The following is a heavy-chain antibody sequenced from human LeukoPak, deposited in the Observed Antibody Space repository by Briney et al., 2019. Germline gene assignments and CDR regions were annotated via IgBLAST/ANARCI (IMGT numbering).Heavy chain of an antibody. Sequence: ESGPVLVKPTQTLTLTCTFPGFSLNTRGMCVSWIRQPPGKALEWLARLDWDEDKFYSTSLKTRLTISKDTSKNQVVLTMTNMDPVDTATYYCARIREGYGSGTYYPGHFDLWGRGTLVTVSS. J-gene: IGHJ2*01. CDR3: ARIREGYGSGTYYPGHFDL. V-gene: IGHV2-70*16. D-gene: IGHD3-10*01. CDR1: GFSLNTRGMC. CDR2: LDWDEDK.